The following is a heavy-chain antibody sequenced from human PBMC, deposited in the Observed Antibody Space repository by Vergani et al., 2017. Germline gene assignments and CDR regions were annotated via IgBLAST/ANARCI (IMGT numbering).Heavy chain of an antibody. Sequence: QVQLVQSGAEVKKPGASVKVSCKASGYTFTSCYMHWVRQAPGQGLAWMGIINPSGGSTRYAQKFQGRVTMTRDTSTSTVYMELISLRSEDTAVYYCARVMADTAMVTPSIDYWGQGTLVTVSS. V-gene: IGHV1-46*03. CDR3: ARVMADTAMVTPSIDY. J-gene: IGHJ4*02. D-gene: IGHD5-18*01. CDR2: INPSGGST. CDR1: GYTFTSCY.